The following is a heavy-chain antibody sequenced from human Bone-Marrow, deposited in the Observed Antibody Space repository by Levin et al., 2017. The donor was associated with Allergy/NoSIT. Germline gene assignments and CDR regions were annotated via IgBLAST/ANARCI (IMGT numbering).Heavy chain of an antibody. CDR2: IYSGGGV. CDR1: GFTVSNNF. CDR3: ARDRHCISNTCYGA. J-gene: IGHJ5*02. V-gene: IGHV3-53*01. Sequence: GVSLRLSCAVSGFTVSNNFMIWYRQAPGKGLEWVSLIYSGGGVYYADSVKGRFTISRDSSKNTLYLQMNSLRAEDTAVYYCARDRHCISNTCYGAWGQGTLVTVSS. D-gene: IGHD2/OR15-2a*01.